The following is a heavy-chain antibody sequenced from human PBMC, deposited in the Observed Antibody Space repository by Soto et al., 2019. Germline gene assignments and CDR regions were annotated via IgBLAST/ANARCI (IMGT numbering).Heavy chain of an antibody. CDR3: ARVGYCSSTPCWPIGYFEY. CDR1: GDSISSFY. V-gene: IGHV4-59*01. Sequence: QVQLQESGPGLVKPSETLSLTCTVSGDSISSFYWTWIRQPPGKGLESVGYIFSSGSTNYNPSLKSRVTISVDTSENQFSLKLTSVTAADTAIYYCARVGYCSSTPCWPIGYFEYWGQGTLVTVSS. J-gene: IGHJ4*02. D-gene: IGHD2-2*01. CDR2: IFSSGST.